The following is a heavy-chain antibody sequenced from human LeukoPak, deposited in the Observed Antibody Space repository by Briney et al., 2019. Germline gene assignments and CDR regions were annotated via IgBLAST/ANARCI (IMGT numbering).Heavy chain of an antibody. J-gene: IGHJ4*02. Sequence: GRSLRLSCAASGFTFSSYAMHWVRQAPGKGLEWVAVISYDGSNKYYADSVKGRFTISRDNSKNTLYLQMDSLRAEDTAVYYCARDSHYYDSSGYYRGYFDYWGQGTLVTVSS. CDR1: GFTFSSYA. V-gene: IGHV3-30*04. CDR3: ARDSHYYDSSGYYRGYFDY. CDR2: ISYDGSNK. D-gene: IGHD3-22*01.